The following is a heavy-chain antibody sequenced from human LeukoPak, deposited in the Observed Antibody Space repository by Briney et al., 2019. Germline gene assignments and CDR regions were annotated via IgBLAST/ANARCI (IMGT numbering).Heavy chain of an antibody. V-gene: IGHV1-69*05. CDR2: IILNFGTA. D-gene: IGHD3-3*01. J-gene: IGHJ5*02. Sequence: SVKVSCKASRGTFNSYAISWVRQAPGQGLEWMGGIILNFGTANYAQKLQGRVTITTDESTSTADMELSSMRSEDTAVYYCARDPGPPYYDLWSSWFDPWGQGTLVTVSS. CDR1: RGTFNSYA. CDR3: ARDPGPPYYDLWSSWFDP.